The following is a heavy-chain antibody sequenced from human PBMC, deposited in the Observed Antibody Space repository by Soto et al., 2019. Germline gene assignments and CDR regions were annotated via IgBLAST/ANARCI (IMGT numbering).Heavy chain of an antibody. CDR3: ARDKAPPFYYYGSGKGGMDV. D-gene: IGHD3-10*01. CDR2: IYTSGST. CDR1: GGSISSYY. Sequence: QVQLQESGPGLLKPSETLSLTCTVSGGSISSYYWSWIRQPAGKGLEWIGRIYTSGSTNYNPSLKSRVTMSVDTSKNQFSLKLSSVTAADTAVYYCARDKAPPFYYYGSGKGGMDVWGQGTTVTVSS. V-gene: IGHV4-4*07. J-gene: IGHJ6*02.